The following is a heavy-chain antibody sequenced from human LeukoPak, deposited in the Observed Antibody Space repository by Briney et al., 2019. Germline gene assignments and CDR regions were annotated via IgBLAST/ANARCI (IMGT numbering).Heavy chain of an antibody. V-gene: IGHV3-33*06. Sequence: PGGSLRLSCAASGFIFSNYGMYWVRQAPDKRLEWVAVIWNDGSNKYYADSVNGRFTISRDNSKNTLYLQMNSLRAEDTAIYYCAKFPESYYYMDVWGKGTTVTVSS. CDR3: AKFPESYYYMDV. J-gene: IGHJ6*03. CDR1: GFIFSNYG. CDR2: IWNDGSNK.